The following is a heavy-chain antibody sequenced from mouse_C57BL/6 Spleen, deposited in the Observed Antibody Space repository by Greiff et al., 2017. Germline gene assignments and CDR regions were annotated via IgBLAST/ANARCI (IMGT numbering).Heavy chain of an antibody. J-gene: IGHJ4*01. CDR3: ARNGSSPPSMDD. D-gene: IGHD1-1*01. Sequence: QVQLQQSGAELVKPGASVKISCKASGYAFSSYWMNWVKQRPGKGLEWIGQIYPGDGDTNYNGKFKGKATLTADKSSSTAYMQLSSLTSEDSAVYFCARNGSSPPSMDDGGQGTSVTGSS. CDR2: IYPGDGDT. V-gene: IGHV1-80*01. CDR1: GYAFSSYW.